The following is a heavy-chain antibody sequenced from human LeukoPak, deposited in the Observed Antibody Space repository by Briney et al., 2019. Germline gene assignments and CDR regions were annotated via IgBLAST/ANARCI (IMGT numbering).Heavy chain of an antibody. J-gene: IGHJ3*02. CDR3: ATHRRSGSGGSENAFEI. V-gene: IGHV4-39*01. CDR1: GDSTSSSTYY. Sequence: SETLSLACTVSGDSTSSSTYYWDWIRQAPGKGLEWIGNIYDSGTTHYNPSLKSRITISGDTSKNQFSLKLNSVTAADTAIYYCATHRRSGSGGSENAFEIWGQGTMVAVSS. D-gene: IGHD5-12*01. CDR2: IYDSGTT.